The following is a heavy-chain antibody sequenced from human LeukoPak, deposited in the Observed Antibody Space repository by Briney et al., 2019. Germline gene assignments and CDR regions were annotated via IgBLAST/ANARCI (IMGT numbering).Heavy chain of an antibody. V-gene: IGHV3-30*18. J-gene: IGHJ6*02. Sequence: GGSPRLSCAASGFTSSSYGMHWGRQAPGKGLGWVAVISYDGSNKYYADSVKGRFTISRDNSKNTLYLQMNSLRAEDTAVYYCAKDLQPGHCSGGSCYSWRGHYYYYGMDVWGQGTTVTVSS. CDR3: AKDLQPGHCSGGSCYSWRGHYYYYGMDV. CDR2: ISYDGSNK. D-gene: IGHD2-15*01. CDR1: GFTSSSYG.